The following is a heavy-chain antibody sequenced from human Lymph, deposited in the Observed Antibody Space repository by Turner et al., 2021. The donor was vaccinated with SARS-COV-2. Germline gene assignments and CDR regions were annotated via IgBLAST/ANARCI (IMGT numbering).Heavy chain of an antibody. Sequence: QVQLVQSGAEVKNTGASVKGSCKVSGYTLPEFSMHWVRQTPGKGLEWMGGFDPEDGETIYAQNFQGRVTMTEDTSTDTAYMDLSSLRSEDTAVYYCATAPAAVVTGWFDPWGQGTLVTVSS. J-gene: IGHJ5*02. D-gene: IGHD2-15*01. CDR3: ATAPAAVVTGWFDP. CDR1: GYTLPEFS. CDR2: FDPEDGET. V-gene: IGHV1-24*01.